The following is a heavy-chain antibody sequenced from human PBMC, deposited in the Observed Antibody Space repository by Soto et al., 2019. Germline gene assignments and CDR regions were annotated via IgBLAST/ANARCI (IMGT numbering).Heavy chain of an antibody. V-gene: IGHV3-33*01. D-gene: IGHD4-17*01. CDR3: ARDHRGDYSFDY. Sequence: QVQLVESGGGVVRPGRSLRLSCVASGFTFSSYGMHWVRQAPGKGLEWVAVIWYDGSNKYYADSVKGRFTISRDNSKNTLYLQMNSLRAEDTAVYYCARDHRGDYSFDYWGQGTLVTVSS. CDR2: IWYDGSNK. CDR1: GFTFSSYG. J-gene: IGHJ4*02.